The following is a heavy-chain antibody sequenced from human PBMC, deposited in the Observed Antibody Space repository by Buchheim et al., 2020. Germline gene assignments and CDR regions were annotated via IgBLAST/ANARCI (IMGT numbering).Heavy chain of an antibody. CDR3: ARAVLGFGLRLLHHFDY. V-gene: IGHV4-59*01. D-gene: IGHD3-16*01. Sequence: QVQLQESGPGLVKPSETLSLTCTVSGGSISSYYWSWIRQPPGKGLEWIGYIYYSGSTNYNPSLKSRVTISVDTSKNQFSLKLSSVTAADTAVYYCARAVLGFGLRLLHHFDYWGQGTL. CDR1: GGSISSYY. J-gene: IGHJ4*02. CDR2: IYYSGST.